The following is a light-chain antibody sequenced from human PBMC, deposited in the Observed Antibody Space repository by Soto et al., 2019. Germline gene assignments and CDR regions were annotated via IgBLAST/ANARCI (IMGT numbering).Light chain of an antibody. Sequence: QSVLTQPRSVSGAPGQRVTISCTGSSSNIGAGYDVHWYQQLPGTAPKLLIYGNSNRPSGVPARFSGSKSGTAASLAITGFQVEDEAEDDYQSYYSSLSGYVVFGGGTKLTVL. CDR2: GNS. J-gene: IGLJ2*01. CDR3: QSYYSSLSGYVV. CDR1: SSNIGAGYD. V-gene: IGLV1-40*01.